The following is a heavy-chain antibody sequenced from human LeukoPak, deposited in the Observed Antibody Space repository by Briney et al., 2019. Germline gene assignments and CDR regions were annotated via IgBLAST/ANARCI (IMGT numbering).Heavy chain of an antibody. CDR2: IYSGGST. Sequence: GGSLRLSCAASGFTVSSNYMSWVRQAQGQGMERDSVIYSGGSTYYADSVKGRFTISRDNSKNTLYLQMNSLRAEDTAVYYCARDRNRDYYYYGMDVWGQGTTVTVSS. CDR1: GFTVSSNY. CDR3: ARDRNRDYYYYGMDV. D-gene: IGHD2/OR15-2a*01. V-gene: IGHV3-53*01. J-gene: IGHJ6*02.